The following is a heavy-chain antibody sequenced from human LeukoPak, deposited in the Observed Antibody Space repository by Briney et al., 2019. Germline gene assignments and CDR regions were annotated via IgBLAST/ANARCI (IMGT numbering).Heavy chain of an antibody. CDR2: ISYSGNT. Sequence: SETLSLTCTVSGGSISSYYWTWIRQHPGKGLEWIGYISYSGNTDYNPSLKSRVSISVDTSKNHFSLKLSSVTAADTAVYYCARAQLRKAMAFDCWGQGTLVTVSS. V-gene: IGHV4-59*06. J-gene: IGHJ4*02. CDR1: GGSISSYY. CDR3: ARAQLRKAMAFDC. D-gene: IGHD1-1*01.